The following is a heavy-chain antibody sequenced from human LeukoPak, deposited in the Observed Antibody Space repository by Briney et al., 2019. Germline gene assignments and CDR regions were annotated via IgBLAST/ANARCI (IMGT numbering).Heavy chain of an antibody. J-gene: IGHJ4*02. CDR1: GFSFSSYA. V-gene: IGHV3-23*01. CDR2: ISGSGGST. D-gene: IGHD3-10*01. Sequence: GGSLRLSCAASGFSFSSYAMSWVRQAPGKGLAWVSGISGSGGSTFYADSVKGRFTISRDNSKNTLYLQMNSLRAEDTAVYYCAKDSYGSGSYYFDYWGQGTLVTVSS. CDR3: AKDSYGSGSYYFDY.